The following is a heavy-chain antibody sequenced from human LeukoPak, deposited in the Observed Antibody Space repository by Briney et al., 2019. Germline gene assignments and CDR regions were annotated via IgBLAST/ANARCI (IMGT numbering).Heavy chain of an antibody. CDR2: IYDSGNT. V-gene: IGHV4-59*01. CDR3: AREPSVTTVTTGS. CDR1: GGSISSWY. Sequence: SETLSLTCTVSGGSISSWYWSWIRQPPGKGPEWIGYIYDSGNTNYNPSLKSRVTISIDTSKNQFSLKLTSVAAADTATYYCAREPSVTTVTTGSWGQGTLVIVSS. D-gene: IGHD4-17*01. J-gene: IGHJ5*02.